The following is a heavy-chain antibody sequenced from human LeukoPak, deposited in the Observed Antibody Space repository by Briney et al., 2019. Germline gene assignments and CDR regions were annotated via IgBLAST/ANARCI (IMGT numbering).Heavy chain of an antibody. CDR1: GFTFSSYS. Sequence: GGSLRLSCAASGFTFSSYSMNWVRQAPGKGLEWVSYISSSSSTIYYADSVKGRFTISRDNAKNSLYLQMNSLRAEDTAVYYCARDRALGYCSSTSCYGGDWFDPWGQGTLVTVPS. V-gene: IGHV3-48*01. D-gene: IGHD2-2*01. J-gene: IGHJ5*02. CDR3: ARDRALGYCSSTSCYGGDWFDP. CDR2: ISSSSSTI.